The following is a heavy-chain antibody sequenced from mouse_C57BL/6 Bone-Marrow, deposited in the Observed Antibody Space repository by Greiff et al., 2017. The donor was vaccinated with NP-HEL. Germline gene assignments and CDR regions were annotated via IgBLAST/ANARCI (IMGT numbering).Heavy chain of an antibody. CDR3: TSGIYAMDY. CDR2: IDPENGDT. CDR1: GFNIKDDY. J-gene: IGHJ4*01. Sequence: EVQLVESGAELVRPGASVKLSCTASGFNIKDDYMHWVKQRPEQGLEWIGWIDPENGDTEYASKFQGKATITADTSSNTAYLQLSSLTSEDTAVYYCTSGIYAMDYWGQGTSVTVSS. V-gene: IGHV14-4*01. D-gene: IGHD4-1*01.